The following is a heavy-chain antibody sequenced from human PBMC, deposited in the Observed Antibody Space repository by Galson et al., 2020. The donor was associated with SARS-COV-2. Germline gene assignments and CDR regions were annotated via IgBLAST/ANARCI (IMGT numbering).Heavy chain of an antibody. D-gene: IGHD5-12*01. CDR2: ISSSSSYI. Sequence: GGSLRLSCAASGFTFSRYNMNWVRQAPGKGLEWVSSISSSSSYIYYADSVKGRFTISRDNAKNSLYLQMNSLRAEDTAVYYCARDLGSGYLLHWGQGTLVTVSS. CDR3: ARDLGSGYLLH. CDR1: GFTFSRYN. J-gene: IGHJ4*02. V-gene: IGHV3-21*01.